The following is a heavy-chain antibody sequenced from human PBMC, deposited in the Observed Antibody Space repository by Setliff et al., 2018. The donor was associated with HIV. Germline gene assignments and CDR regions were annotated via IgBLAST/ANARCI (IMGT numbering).Heavy chain of an antibody. D-gene: IGHD2-8*01. CDR3: ARLRSSNGLFCLLDS. Sequence: SETLSLTCSVSGGSISNFYWSWIRQPPGKGLEWVGHIYSTGDTNYNPSLKSRVTLSADTSKNQLSLRLKSVTSADTAVYYCARLRSSNGLFCLLDSWGQGTRVTVSS. J-gene: IGHJ4*02. CDR1: GGSISNFY. CDR2: IYSTGDT. V-gene: IGHV4-4*07.